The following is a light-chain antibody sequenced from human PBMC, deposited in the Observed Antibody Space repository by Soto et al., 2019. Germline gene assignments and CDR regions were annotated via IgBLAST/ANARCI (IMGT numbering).Light chain of an antibody. CDR2: AAS. CDR1: QGITSY. Sequence: DIQLTQSPSFLSASVGDRVTITCRASQGITSYLAWYQQKPGTAPKVLIYAASTLQSGVPSRFSGSGSGTEFTLTISSLQPEDFATYYCQQHNSYPLTFGGGTKVEIK. CDR3: QQHNSYPLT. V-gene: IGKV1-9*01. J-gene: IGKJ4*01.